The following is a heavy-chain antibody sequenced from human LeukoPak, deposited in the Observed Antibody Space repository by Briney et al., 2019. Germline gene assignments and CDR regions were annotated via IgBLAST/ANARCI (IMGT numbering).Heavy chain of an antibody. V-gene: IGHV4-39*07. CDR3: ARAGAYDSSGYRVNYSYYYYYMDV. CDR2: IYYSGST. D-gene: IGHD3-22*01. J-gene: IGHJ6*03. Sequence: SETLSLTCTVSGGSISSSSYYWGWIRQPPGKGLEWIGSIYYSGSTYYNPSLKSRVTISVDTSKNQFSLKLSSVTAADTAVYYCARAGAYDSSGYRVNYSYYYYYMDVWGKGTTVTVSS. CDR1: GGSISSSSYY.